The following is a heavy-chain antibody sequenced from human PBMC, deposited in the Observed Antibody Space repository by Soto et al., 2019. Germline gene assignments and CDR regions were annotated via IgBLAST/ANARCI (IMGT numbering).Heavy chain of an antibody. J-gene: IGHJ6*03. CDR2: IRGNPNTDAT. CDR3: TRHVDCSGGSCYSGYYYYMDV. Sequence: EVQLVESGGGLVQPGGPLKLSCAAFGFTLSASPMTWFRQASGKGLEWVGGIRGNPNTDATAYAASVKGRFTISRDDSKNTAYLQMNSLKTEDTAVYYCTRHVDCSGGSCYSGYYYYMDVWGKGTTVTVSS. V-gene: IGHV3-73*01. CDR1: GFTLSASP. D-gene: IGHD2-15*01.